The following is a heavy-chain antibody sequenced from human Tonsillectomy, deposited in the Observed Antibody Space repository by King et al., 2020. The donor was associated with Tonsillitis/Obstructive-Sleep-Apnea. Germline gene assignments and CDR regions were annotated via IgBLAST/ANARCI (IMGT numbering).Heavy chain of an antibody. CDR3: ARDSTGHDAFDI. V-gene: IGHV7-4-1*02. Sequence: QLVQSGSELKKSGASVKVACVSSGYIFTTYAINWVRQAPGQGLEWMGCINTNTGNPTYARFFTGRLVLSFDTSVSTAYLQISGLKAEDTAVYYCARDSTGHDAFDIWGQETMVTVSS. CDR2: INTNTGNP. CDR1: GYIFTTYA. J-gene: IGHJ3*02. D-gene: IGHD2-8*02.